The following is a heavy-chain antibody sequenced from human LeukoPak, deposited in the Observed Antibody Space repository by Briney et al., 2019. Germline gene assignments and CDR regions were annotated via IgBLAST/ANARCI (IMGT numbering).Heavy chain of an antibody. CDR1: GFTFTTSA. J-gene: IGHJ4*02. Sequence: QSGGSLRLSCAASGFTFTTSAMSWVRQAPGKGLEWVSTIREGAGSTYYADSVKGRFTISRDNSKNALFLQINSLRAEDTAVYYCAKIPTFFGDYTQDYWSQGTLVTVSS. V-gene: IGHV3-23*01. CDR3: AKIPTFFGDYTQDY. CDR2: IREGAGST. D-gene: IGHD4-17*01.